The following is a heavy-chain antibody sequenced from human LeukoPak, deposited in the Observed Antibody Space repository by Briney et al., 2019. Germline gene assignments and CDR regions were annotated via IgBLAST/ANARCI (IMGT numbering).Heavy chain of an antibody. Sequence: GGSLRLSCAAPGLTFRSYWTHWVRQAPEKGMEWVSRVIRDGSFTNCADSVKGRFTISRDNAKNTLYLQMSSLRAEDTAVYFCVRDGDDFNFDYWGQGSLVTVSS. J-gene: IGHJ4*02. CDR1: GLTFRSYW. V-gene: IGHV3-74*01. CDR3: VRDGDDFNFDY. D-gene: IGHD5-24*01. CDR2: VIRDGSFT.